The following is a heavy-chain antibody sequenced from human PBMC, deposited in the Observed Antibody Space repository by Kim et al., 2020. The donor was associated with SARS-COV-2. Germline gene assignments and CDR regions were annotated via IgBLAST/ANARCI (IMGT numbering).Heavy chain of an antibody. V-gene: IGHV1-2*06. Sequence: ASVKVSCKASGYKLTGYSMHWVRQAPGQGLEWMGRINPDSGGTKHAQKFKGRVTMTRDTSISTAYMELSSLRSDDTAVYYCARAGCDLHCSFDYWGQGTLVTVSS. J-gene: IGHJ4*02. CDR3: ARAGCDLHCSFDY. D-gene: IGHD2-21*01. CDR1: GYKLTGYS. CDR2: INPDSGGT.